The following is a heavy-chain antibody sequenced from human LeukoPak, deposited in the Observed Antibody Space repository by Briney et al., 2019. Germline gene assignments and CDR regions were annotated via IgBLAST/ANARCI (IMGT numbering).Heavy chain of an antibody. CDR2: IIPIFGTA. CDR3: ARSRMPDVAFDI. D-gene: IGHD2-2*01. V-gene: IGHV1-69*05. CDR1: GGTFSSYA. Sequence: ASVKVSCKASGGTFSSYAISWVRQAPGQGLEWMGRIIPIFGTANYAQKFQGRVTITTDESTSTACMELSSLRSEDTAVYYCARSRMPDVAFDIWGQGTMVTVSS. J-gene: IGHJ3*02.